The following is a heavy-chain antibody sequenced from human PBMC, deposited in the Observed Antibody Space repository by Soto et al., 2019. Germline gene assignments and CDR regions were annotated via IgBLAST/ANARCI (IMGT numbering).Heavy chain of an antibody. CDR3: AHSTAWYYGMAV. CDR2: IYWDDDK. V-gene: IGHV2-5*02. D-gene: IGHD4-17*01. Sequence: QITLKESGPTLVKPTQTLTLTCTFSGFSLSTSGVGVGWIRQPPGKALEWLALIYWDDDKRYSPSLKSRLTIXTGXAQNQVVLTMTNMDPVDTATYYCAHSTAWYYGMAVWGQGTTVTVSS. CDR1: GFSLSTSGVG. J-gene: IGHJ6*02.